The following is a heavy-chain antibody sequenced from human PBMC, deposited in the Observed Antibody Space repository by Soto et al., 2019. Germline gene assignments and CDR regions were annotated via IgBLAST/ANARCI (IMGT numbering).Heavy chain of an antibody. V-gene: IGHV1-18*01. J-gene: IGHJ4*02. CDR1: GYTFTSYG. CDR2: ISAYNGNT. Sequence: ASVKVSCTASGYTFTSYGISWVRQAPGQGLEWMGWISAYNGNTNYAQKLQGRVTMTTDTSTSTAYMELRSLRSDDTAVYYCARDRSAGGNFDYWGQGTLVTVSS. CDR3: ARDRSAGGNFDY. D-gene: IGHD1-26*01.